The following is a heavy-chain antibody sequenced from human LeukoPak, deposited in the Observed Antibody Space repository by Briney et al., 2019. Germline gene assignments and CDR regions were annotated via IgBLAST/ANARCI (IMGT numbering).Heavy chain of an antibody. D-gene: IGHD6-13*01. CDR1: GGSISSYY. CDR2: IYYSGST. J-gene: IGHJ4*02. Sequence: SETLSLTCTVSGGSISSYYWSWIRQPPGKGLEWIGYIYYSGSTNYNPSLKSRVTISVGTSKNQFSLKLSSVTAADTAVYYCASYKLSGTSFDYWGQGTLVTVSS. CDR3: ASYKLSGTSFDY. V-gene: IGHV4-59*01.